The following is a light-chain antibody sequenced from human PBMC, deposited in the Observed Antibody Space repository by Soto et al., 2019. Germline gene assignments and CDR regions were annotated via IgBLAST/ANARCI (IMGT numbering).Light chain of an antibody. Sequence: ELLMTESPATVSLSAGERATLSWRASQSISSYLAWYQQKPGQAPRLLIYDASNRATGIPARFSGSGSGTDFTLTISSLEPEDFAVYYCQQRSNWPPTFGQGTKVDIK. V-gene: IGKV3-11*01. CDR2: DAS. J-gene: IGKJ1*01. CDR3: QQRSNWPPT. CDR1: QSISSY.